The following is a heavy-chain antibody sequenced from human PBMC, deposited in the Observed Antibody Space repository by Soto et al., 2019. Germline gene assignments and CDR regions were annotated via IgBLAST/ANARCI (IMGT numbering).Heavy chain of an antibody. V-gene: IGHV1-18*01. J-gene: IGHJ4*02. CDR3: ARVQGNWDLDY. CDR2: ISTYSGNT. Sequence: QVQLVQSGAEVKKPGASVKVSCKTSGYTFTNYGFSWVRQAPGQGLEWMGWISTYSGNTDYTQKLQGRVTMTTDTATSTGYMELRSLRSDDTAVYYCARVQGNWDLDYWGQGTLVTVSS. D-gene: IGHD1-1*01. CDR1: GYTFTNYG.